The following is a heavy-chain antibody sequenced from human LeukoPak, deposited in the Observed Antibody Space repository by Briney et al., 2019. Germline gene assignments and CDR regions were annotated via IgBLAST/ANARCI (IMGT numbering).Heavy chain of an antibody. D-gene: IGHD1-14*01. J-gene: IGHJ4*02. CDR2: ISKDGGST. V-gene: IGHV3-74*03. CDR3: TSGIGTYDY. Sequence: HPGGSLRLSCAVSGLTFSEYWMHWVRHDAGKGLVWVAGISKDGGSTECADFVKGRCTISRDNAKNTLYLQMNSLTVDDTAVYYCTSGIGTYDYWGLGAQVTVSS. CDR1: GLTFSEYW.